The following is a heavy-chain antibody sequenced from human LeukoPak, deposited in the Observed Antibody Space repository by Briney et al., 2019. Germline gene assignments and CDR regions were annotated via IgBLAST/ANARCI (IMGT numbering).Heavy chain of an antibody. J-gene: IGHJ4*01. V-gene: IGHV1-69*13. CDR1: GGTFSSYA. Sequence: SVKVSCKASGGTFSSYAISWVRQAPGQGLEWMGGIIPIFGTANYAQKFQGRVTITADESTSTAYMELSSLRSEDTAVYYCARDKPVMVRGVIIGRLFDFWGHGTLVTVSS. D-gene: IGHD3-10*01. CDR2: IIPIFGTA. CDR3: ARDKPVMVRGVIIGRLFDF.